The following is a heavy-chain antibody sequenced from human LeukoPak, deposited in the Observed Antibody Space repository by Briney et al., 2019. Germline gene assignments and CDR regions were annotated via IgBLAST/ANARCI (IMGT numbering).Heavy chain of an antibody. J-gene: IGHJ3*02. CDR3: AKETVVVVAATPDAFDI. Sequence: GGSLRLSCAASGFTFSSYAMSWVRQAPGKGLEWVSGISGSGGSTHYADSVKDRFTISRDNSKNTLYLQMNSLRAEDTAVYYCAKETVVVVAATPDAFDIWGQGTLVTVSS. V-gene: IGHV3-23*01. CDR2: ISGSGGST. D-gene: IGHD2-15*01. CDR1: GFTFSSYA.